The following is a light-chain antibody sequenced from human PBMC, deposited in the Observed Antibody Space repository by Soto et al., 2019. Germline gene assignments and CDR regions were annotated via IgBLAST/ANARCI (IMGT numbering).Light chain of an antibody. CDR3: QQESKWPLWT. J-gene: IGKJ1*01. CDR2: GAS. V-gene: IGKV3-15*01. CDR1: QSVSTN. Sequence: EIVMTQSPATLSVSPGERATLSCRASQSVSTNLAWYQQKPGQAPRLLIYGASTSATGITARFSGSGSGTDFTLTISSMQSEDFAAYYCQQESKWPLWTFGQGNTVEIK.